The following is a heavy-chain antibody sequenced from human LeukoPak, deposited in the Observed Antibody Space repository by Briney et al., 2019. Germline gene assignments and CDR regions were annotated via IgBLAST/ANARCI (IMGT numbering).Heavy chain of an antibody. V-gene: IGHV3-53*05. CDR1: GFTVSSNS. CDR3: ARSQGSYRSQCFVY. CDR2: IYSGGNT. J-gene: IGHJ4*02. D-gene: IGHD3-16*02. Sequence: GGSLRLSCTVSGFTVSSNSMSWVRQAPGKGLEWVSFIYSGGNTLYSDSVKGRFTISRDNAKNSLYLQMNSLRAEDTALYYCARSQGSYRSQCFVYWGQGTLVTVSS.